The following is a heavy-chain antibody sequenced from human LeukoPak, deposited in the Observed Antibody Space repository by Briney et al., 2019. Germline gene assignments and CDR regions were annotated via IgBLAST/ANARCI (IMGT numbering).Heavy chain of an antibody. CDR1: GFTFSSCS. V-gene: IGHV3-21*01. CDR3: ARRDQLGNAFDI. Sequence: GGSLRLSCAASGFTFSSCSMNWVRQAPGKGLEWVSSISSSSSYIYYADSVKGRFTISRDNAKNSLYLQMNSLRAEDTAVYYCARRDQLGNAFDIWGQGTMVTVSS. CDR2: ISSSSSYI. J-gene: IGHJ3*02. D-gene: IGHD2-2*01.